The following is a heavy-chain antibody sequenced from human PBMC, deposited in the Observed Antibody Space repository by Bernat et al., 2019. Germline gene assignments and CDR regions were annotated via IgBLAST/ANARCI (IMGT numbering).Heavy chain of an antibody. D-gene: IGHD6-13*01. Sequence: EVQLLESGGGLVQPGGSLRLSCAASGFTFSSYAMSWVRQAPGKGLEWVSAISGSGGSTYYADSMKGRFTISRDNSKNTLYLQMNSLRAEDTAVYYCAKLRLSSSSWYYFDYWGQGTLVTVSS. J-gene: IGHJ4*02. CDR2: ISGSGGST. V-gene: IGHV3-23*01. CDR1: GFTFSSYA. CDR3: AKLRLSSSSWYYFDY.